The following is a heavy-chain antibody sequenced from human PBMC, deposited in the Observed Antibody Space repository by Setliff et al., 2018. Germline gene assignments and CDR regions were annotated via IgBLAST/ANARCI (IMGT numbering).Heavy chain of an antibody. Sequence: GGSLRLSCAASGFSFSSYAMSWVRQAPGKGLEWVSSIIGSGISTYYADSVQGRFTISRDNHKNTLYLQMNSLRVEDTAIYYCARAGGGHIVVATFDFDIWGQGTKVTVSS. CDR1: GFSFSSYA. V-gene: IGHV3-23*01. CDR2: IIGSGIST. CDR3: ARAGGGHIVVATFDFDI. J-gene: IGHJ3*02. D-gene: IGHD2-21*01.